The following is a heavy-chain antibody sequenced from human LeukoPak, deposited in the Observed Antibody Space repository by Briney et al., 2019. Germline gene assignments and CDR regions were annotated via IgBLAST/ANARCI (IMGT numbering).Heavy chain of an antibody. V-gene: IGHV3-21*01. CDR3: ARDLGGTYQHFDY. Sequence: GGSLRLSCAASGFTFSRYGMNWVRQAPGKGLEWVSSIASGSNTINYADSVKGRFTVSRDNAKNSLYLQMNSLRAEDTAVYYCARDLGGTYQHFDYWGQGTLVTVSS. J-gene: IGHJ4*02. D-gene: IGHD1-26*01. CDR1: GFTFSRYG. CDR2: IASGSNTI.